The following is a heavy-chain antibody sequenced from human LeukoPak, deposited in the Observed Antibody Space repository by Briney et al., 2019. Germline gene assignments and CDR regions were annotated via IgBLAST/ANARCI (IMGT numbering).Heavy chain of an antibody. D-gene: IGHD6-13*01. V-gene: IGHV1-2*02. J-gene: IGHJ5*02. CDR1: GYTFTGYY. Sequence: ASVKVSCKASGYTFTGYYMHWVRQAPGQGLEWMGWINPNSGGTNYAQKFQGRVTMTRDTSISTAYMELSRLRSDDTAVYYCARVQSEQQLVLWSWFDPWGQGTLVTVSS. CDR2: INPNSGGT. CDR3: ARVQSEQQLVLWSWFDP.